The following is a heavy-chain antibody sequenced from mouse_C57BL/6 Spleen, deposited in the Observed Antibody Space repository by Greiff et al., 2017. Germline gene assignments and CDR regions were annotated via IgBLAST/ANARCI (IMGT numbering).Heavy chain of an antibody. D-gene: IGHD1-1*01. V-gene: IGHV1-59*01. Sequence: VKLQQPGAELVRPGTSVKLSCKASGYTFTSYWMHWVKQRPGQGLEWIGVIDPSDSYTNYNQKFKGKATLTVDTSSSTAYMQLSSLTSEDSAVYYCTSYGSSTCYWGKGTTLTVSS. CDR2: IDPSDSYT. CDR3: TSYGSSTCY. CDR1: GYTFTSYW. J-gene: IGHJ2*01.